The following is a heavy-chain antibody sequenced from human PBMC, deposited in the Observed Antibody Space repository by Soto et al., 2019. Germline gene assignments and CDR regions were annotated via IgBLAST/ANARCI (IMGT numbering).Heavy chain of an antibody. J-gene: IGHJ4*02. CDR2: INPSGGGT. D-gene: IGHD2-15*01. Sequence: QVQLVQSGAEVKKPGASLKISCKASGYTFTSYFMHWVRQAPGQGLEWMGIINPSGGGTNYARKLHGRVTMTRDTSTSTVYMELSGLLSEYTAVYYCARSRDDIRSSATPPTDYWGQGTLVTVSS. CDR1: GYTFTSYF. CDR3: ARSRDDIRSSATPPTDY. V-gene: IGHV1-46*04.